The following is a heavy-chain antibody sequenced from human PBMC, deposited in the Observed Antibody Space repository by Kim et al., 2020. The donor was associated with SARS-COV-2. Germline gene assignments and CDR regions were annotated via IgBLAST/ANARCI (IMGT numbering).Heavy chain of an antibody. D-gene: IGHD6-13*01. V-gene: IGHV1-8*01. CDR3: ARGFREAAGRFYYYYYMDV. CDR1: GYTFTSYD. Sequence: ASVKVSCKASGYTFTSYDINWVRQATGQGLEWMGWMNPNSGNTGYAQKFQGRVTMTRNTTISTAYMELSSLRSEDTAVYYCARGFREAAGRFYYYYYMDVWGKGTTVTVSS. J-gene: IGHJ6*03. CDR2: MNPNSGNT.